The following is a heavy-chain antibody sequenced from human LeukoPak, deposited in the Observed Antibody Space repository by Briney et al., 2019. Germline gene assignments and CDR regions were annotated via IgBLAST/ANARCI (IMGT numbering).Heavy chain of an antibody. J-gene: IGHJ3*01. CDR3: ARLLDNDISGDPDTFDV. Sequence: PLETLSLTCTVSGGSLSVHYWSWIRQPPGKRLEWIGYVSYTGRTKYNPSLQSRVTISIDASKSQFSLNLTSVTSADTAVYSCARLLDNDISGDPDTFDVWGQGTTVIVSS. D-gene: IGHD3-22*01. CDR1: GGSLSVHY. V-gene: IGHV4-59*11. CDR2: VSYTGRT.